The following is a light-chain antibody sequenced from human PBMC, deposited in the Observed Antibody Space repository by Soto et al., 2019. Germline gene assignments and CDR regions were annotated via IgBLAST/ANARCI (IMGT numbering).Light chain of an antibody. Sequence: DIVMTQSPDSLAVSLVERATINCKSTHKIFFRSNNKTYLAWYQQKPRQPPKLLIYWASTRDSVVPDRFSGSGSGTDLTLTITSLQAEDVAVYFCHQYYNTQYTFGQGTKLEI. CDR3: HQYYNTQYT. V-gene: IGKV4-1*01. CDR1: HKIFFRSNNKTY. J-gene: IGKJ2*01. CDR2: WAS.